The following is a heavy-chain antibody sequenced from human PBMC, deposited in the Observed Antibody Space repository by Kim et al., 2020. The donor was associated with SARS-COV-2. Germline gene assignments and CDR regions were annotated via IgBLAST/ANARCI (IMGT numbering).Heavy chain of an antibody. CDR2: IHQNGNT. J-gene: IGHJ4*02. CDR1: DYSVRTGDY. D-gene: IGHD1-26*01. CDR3: VADTHVRYRFDY. Sequence: SETLYLTCSVSDYSVRTGDYWGWIRQAPGKGLEWIAIIHQNGNTYYNPSLKDRVTIAVERPKSQFSSKVNSVTDADTAVLYCVADTHVRYRFDYWVRG. V-gene: IGHV4-38-2*02.